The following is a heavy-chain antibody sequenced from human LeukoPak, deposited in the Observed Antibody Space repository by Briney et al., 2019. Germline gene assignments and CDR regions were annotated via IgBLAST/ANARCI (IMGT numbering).Heavy chain of an antibody. J-gene: IGHJ6*04. D-gene: IGHD4-23*01. V-gene: IGHV3-53*01. CDR2: IYSGGSI. Sequence: GGSLRLSCAASGFTVSSNYMSWVRQAPGKGLEWVSVIYSGGSIYYADSVKGRFTISRDNSKNTLYLQMNSLRAEDTAVYYCARDLSRWPFPYYYGMDVWGKGTTVTVSS. CDR1: GFTVSSNY. CDR3: ARDLSRWPFPYYYGMDV.